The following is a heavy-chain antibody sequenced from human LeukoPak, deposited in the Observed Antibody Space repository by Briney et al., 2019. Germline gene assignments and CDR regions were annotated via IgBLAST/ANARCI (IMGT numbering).Heavy chain of an antibody. J-gene: IGHJ4*02. CDR2: IRYDGSNK. CDR3: AKPAKTDYADY. D-gene: IGHD1-14*01. V-gene: IGHV3-30*02. CDR1: GFTFSSYG. Sequence: GGSLRLSCAASGFTFSSYGMHWVRQAPGKGLEWVAFIRYDGSNKHYADSVKGRFTISRDNSKNTLYLQMNSLRAEDTALYYCAKPAKTDYADYWGQGTLVTVSS.